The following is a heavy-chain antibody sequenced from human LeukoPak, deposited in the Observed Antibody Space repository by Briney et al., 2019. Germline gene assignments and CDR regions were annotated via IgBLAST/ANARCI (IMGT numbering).Heavy chain of an antibody. CDR2: ISSSGTII. V-gene: IGHV3-11*04. Sequence: PGGSLRLSCAASGFTFSDHYMSWIRQAPGKGLEWVSYISSSGTIIYYADSVKGRFTISRNNAKNSLHRQMNSLRGEDTAVYCCARELDDSSGYYKPFDYWGQGTRVTVSS. CDR3: ARELDDSSGYYKPFDY. CDR1: GFTFSDHY. D-gene: IGHD3-22*01. J-gene: IGHJ4*02.